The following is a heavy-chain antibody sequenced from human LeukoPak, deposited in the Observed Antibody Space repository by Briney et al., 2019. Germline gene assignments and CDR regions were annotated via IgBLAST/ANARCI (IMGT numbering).Heavy chain of an antibody. V-gene: IGHV3-30*02. CDR2: IRYDGSNK. Sequence: GGSLRLSCAASGFTFSSYGMHWVRQAPGKGLEWVAFIRYDGSNKYYADSVKGRFTIFRDNSKNPLYLQMNSLRAEDTAVYYCAKSDDYYDSPGAFDIWGQGTMVTVSS. CDR3: AKSDDYYDSPGAFDI. J-gene: IGHJ3*02. D-gene: IGHD3-22*01. CDR1: GFTFSSYG.